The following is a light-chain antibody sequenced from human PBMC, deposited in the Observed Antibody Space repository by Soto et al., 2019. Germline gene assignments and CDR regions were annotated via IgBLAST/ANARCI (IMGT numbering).Light chain of an antibody. CDR3: QQYNNWLKWT. CDR2: GAS. V-gene: IGKV3-15*01. J-gene: IGKJ1*01. Sequence: EIVMTQSPATLSVSPGERATLSCRASQSVSSNLAWYQQKPCQAHRLLIYGASTRATGIPARFSGSGSGTEFTLTISSLQSEDFAVYYGQQYNNWLKWTFGQGTKVDIK. CDR1: QSVSSN.